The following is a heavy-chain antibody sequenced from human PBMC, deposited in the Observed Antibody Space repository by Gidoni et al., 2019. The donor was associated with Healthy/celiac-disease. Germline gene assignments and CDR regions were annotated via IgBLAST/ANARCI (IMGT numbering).Heavy chain of an antibody. CDR3: TTPRITMVQGVVGT. CDR1: GFTFSGSD. J-gene: IGHJ4*02. V-gene: IGHV3-73*01. Sequence: VQQVESGGGLVQPGGSLKLSCAASGFTFSGSDRHWVREASGKGLEWVGRIRSKANSYATAYAASVKGRFTISRDDSKNTAYLKMNSLKTEDTAVYYCTTPRITMVQGVVGTWGQGTLVTVSS. D-gene: IGHD3-10*01. CDR2: IRSKANSYAT.